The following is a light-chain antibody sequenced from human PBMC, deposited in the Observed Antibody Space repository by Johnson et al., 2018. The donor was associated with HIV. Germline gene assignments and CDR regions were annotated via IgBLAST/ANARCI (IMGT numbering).Light chain of an antibody. CDR1: SSNIGNNY. Sequence: QSVLTQPPSVSAAPGQRVTISCSGSSSNIGNNYIYWYQQLPGTAPKLLIYDNNKRPSGIPDRFSGSKSGTSATLGITGLWPEDEADYYCLAWDTGPRAWEVFGTGTKVTVL. V-gene: IGLV1-41*01. J-gene: IGLJ1*01. CDR3: LAWDTGPRAWEV. CDR2: DNN.